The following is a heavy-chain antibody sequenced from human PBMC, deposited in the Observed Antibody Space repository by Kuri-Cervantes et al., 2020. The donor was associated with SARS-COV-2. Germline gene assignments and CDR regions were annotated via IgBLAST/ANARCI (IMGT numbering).Heavy chain of an antibody. CDR3: ATTTVVIGSDYYYYGMDV. D-gene: IGHD4-23*01. J-gene: IGHJ6*02. Sequence: GGSLRLSCAASGFTFSIYGIHWARQAPGKGLEWVALIPSDGSDTYYADSVKGRFTISRDNSKSTLYLQMSSLRAEDTAVYYCATTTVVIGSDYYYYGMDVWGQGTTVTVSS. CDR2: IPSDGSDT. V-gene: IGHV3-30*03. CDR1: GFTFSIYG.